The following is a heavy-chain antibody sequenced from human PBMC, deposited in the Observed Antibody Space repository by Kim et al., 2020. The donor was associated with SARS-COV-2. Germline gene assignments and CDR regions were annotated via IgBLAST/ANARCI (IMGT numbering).Heavy chain of an antibody. CDR3: ARDHGNSYQYFDWLSYYFDY. D-gene: IGHD3-9*01. CDR1: GFTFSSYG. J-gene: IGHJ4*02. V-gene: IGHV3-33*01. CDR2: ISYDGSNK. Sequence: GGSLRLSCAASGFTFSSYGMHWVRQAPGKGLEWVTVISYDGSNKHYVDSVKGRFTISRDNSKNTLYLQMNSLRAEDTAVYYCARDHGNSYQYFDWLSYYFDYWCQGTLVTVSS.